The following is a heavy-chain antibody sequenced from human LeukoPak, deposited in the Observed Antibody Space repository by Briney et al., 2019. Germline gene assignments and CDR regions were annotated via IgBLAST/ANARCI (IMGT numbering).Heavy chain of an antibody. J-gene: IGHJ6*02. CDR2: IYYSGST. CDR3: ATGETFGMDV. D-gene: IGHD1-26*01. V-gene: IGHV4-59*01. Sequence: PSETLSLTCTVSGGSISSYYWSWIRQPPGKGLEWIGYIYYSGSTNYNPSLKSRVTISVDTSKNQFSLKLSSVTAADTAVYYCATGETFGMDVWGQGTTVTVSS. CDR1: GGSISSYY.